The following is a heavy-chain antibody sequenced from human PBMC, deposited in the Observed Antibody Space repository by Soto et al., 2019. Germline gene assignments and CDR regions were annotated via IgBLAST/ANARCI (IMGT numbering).Heavy chain of an antibody. J-gene: IGHJ4*02. CDR1: GFTVSTYY. Sequence: EVQLVESGAGLVQPGVSLRLSCAASGFTVSTYYMNWVRQAPGEGLEWVSVVYSGGTTYYADSVRGRFTISRYNSKSTLFLQMNSLRAEDTALYYCARGRSASSDFDSWGQGTLVTVSS. CDR2: VYSGGTT. CDR3: ARGRSASSDFDS. D-gene: IGHD3-10*01. V-gene: IGHV3-66*01.